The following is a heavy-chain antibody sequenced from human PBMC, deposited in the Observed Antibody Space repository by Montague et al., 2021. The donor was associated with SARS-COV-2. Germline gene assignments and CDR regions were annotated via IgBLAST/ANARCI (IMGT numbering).Heavy chain of an antibody. J-gene: IGHJ2*01. CDR2: INHSGST. CDR1: GGSFSGYY. Sequence: SETLSLTCAVHGGSFSGYYWSWIRQPPGKGLECIGEINHSGSTNYNPSLKSRVSISVGTSKNQFSLKLSSVTAADTAVYYCARGAAAITAIVVVFPGAGWYIDLWGRGTLVTVSS. D-gene: IGHD3-22*01. CDR3: ARGAAAITAIVVVFPGAGWYIDL. V-gene: IGHV4-34*01.